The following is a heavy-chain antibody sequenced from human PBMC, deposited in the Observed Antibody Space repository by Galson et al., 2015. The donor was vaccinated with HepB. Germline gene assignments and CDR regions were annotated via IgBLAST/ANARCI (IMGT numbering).Heavy chain of an antibody. D-gene: IGHD1-26*01. J-gene: IGHJ4*02. CDR3: ARGYSGSGVEY. V-gene: IGHV5-51*01. CDR2: IYPSDSDT. Sequence: QSGAEVKKPGESLKISCKASGYIFTTYWIGWVRQMPGKGLEWMGIIYPSDSDTRYSPSFRGHVTISVDKSISTAYLQWSSLQASDTAMYYCARGYSGSGVEYWGQGTQVTVSS. CDR1: GYIFTTYW.